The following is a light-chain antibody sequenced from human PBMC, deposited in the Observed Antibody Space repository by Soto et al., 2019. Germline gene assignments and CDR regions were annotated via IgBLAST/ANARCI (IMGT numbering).Light chain of an antibody. J-gene: IGKJ1*01. CDR3: QQLNNYPRT. Sequence: IQLTQSPSSLSASVGDRVTITCRASQGISTYLAWYQQKPGKAPKLLIYAASTLQSGVPSRFSGIGSGTDFTLTISSLQPEDFATYYCQQLNNYPRTCGQGTKVEIK. CDR1: QGISTY. CDR2: AAS. V-gene: IGKV1-9*01.